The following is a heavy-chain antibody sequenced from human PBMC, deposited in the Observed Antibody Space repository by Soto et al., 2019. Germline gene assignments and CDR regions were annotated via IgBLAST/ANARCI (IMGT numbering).Heavy chain of an antibody. CDR3: AREQVVTTYYYGMDV. CDR2: INPSGGRT. D-gene: IGHD4-4*01. J-gene: IGHJ6*02. CDR1: GYTFATYY. Sequence: ASVKVSCKSSGYTFATYYLHWVRQAPGQGLEWMGVINPSGGRTSYSQKFQGRVTMTRDTSTSTFYMELSSLRSEDTAVYYFAREQVVTTYYYGMDVWGQGTTVTV. V-gene: IGHV1-46*01.